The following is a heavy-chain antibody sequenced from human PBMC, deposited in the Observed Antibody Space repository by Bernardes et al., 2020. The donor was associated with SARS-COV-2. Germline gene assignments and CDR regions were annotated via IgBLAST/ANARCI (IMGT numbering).Heavy chain of an antibody. D-gene: IGHD3-3*01. Sequence: ASVKVSCKASGYTFTRYGISWVRQAPGQGLEWMGWISAYNGNTNYAQKLQGRVTMTTDTSTSTAYMELRSLRSDDTAVYYCARTRGDDFWSGYSNWFDPWGQGTLVTGSS. CDR1: GYTFTRYG. J-gene: IGHJ5*02. V-gene: IGHV1-18*01. CDR3: ARTRGDDFWSGYSNWFDP. CDR2: ISAYNGNT.